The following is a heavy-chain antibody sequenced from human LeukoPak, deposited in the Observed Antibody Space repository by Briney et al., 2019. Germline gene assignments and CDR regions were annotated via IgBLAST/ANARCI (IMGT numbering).Heavy chain of an antibody. CDR2: MNHNCCNT. V-gene: IGHV1-8*01. CDR3: ARATRIVGATPCGY. Sequence: ASVTVSCKASGYTFTSYDINSVRQATGQGLEWMGWMNHNCCNTGYAQKFQGRVTMTRNTSISTAYMELSSLRSEETAVYYCARATRIVGATPCGYWGQGTLVTVSS. CDR1: GYTFTSYD. D-gene: IGHD1-26*01. J-gene: IGHJ4*02.